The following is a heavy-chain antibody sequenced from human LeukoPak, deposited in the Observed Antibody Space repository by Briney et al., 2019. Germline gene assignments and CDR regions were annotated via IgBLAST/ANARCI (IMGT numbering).Heavy chain of an antibody. CDR2: IVPFFATA. D-gene: IGHD3-10*01. Sequence: APVTVSCTASGGTFSSYAISWVRQAPGQGLEWMGGIVPFFATANYAQKFQGRVTITADESTSTAYMELNSLRSEDTAVYYCARGPGIDPWGQGTLVTVSS. J-gene: IGHJ5*02. V-gene: IGHV1-69*13. CDR1: GGTFSSYA. CDR3: ARGPGIDP.